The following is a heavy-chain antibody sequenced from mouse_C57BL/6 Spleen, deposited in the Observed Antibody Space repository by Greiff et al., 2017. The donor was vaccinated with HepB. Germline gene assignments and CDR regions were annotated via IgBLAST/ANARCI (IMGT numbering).Heavy chain of an antibody. Sequence: GQGVESGGGLVKPGGSLKLSCAASGFTFSSYAMSWVRQTPEKRLEWVATISDGGSYTYYPDNVKGRFTISRDNAKNNLYLQMSHMKSEDTAMYYSAREGTARGTGAMDDWGQGTSVTVSS. CDR1: GFTFSSYA. D-gene: IGHD3-2*01. J-gene: IGHJ4*01. CDR3: AREGTARGTGAMDD. CDR2: ISDGGSYT. V-gene: IGHV5-4*01.